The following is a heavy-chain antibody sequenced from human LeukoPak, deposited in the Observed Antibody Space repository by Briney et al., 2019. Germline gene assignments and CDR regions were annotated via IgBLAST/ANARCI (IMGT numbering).Heavy chain of an antibody. Sequence: SETLSLTCAVYGGSFSGYYWSWIRQPPGKGLEWIGEINHSGSTNYNPSLKSRVAISVDTSKNQFSLKLSSVTAADTAVYYCARESLGGYFDWLLSSYFDYWGQGTLVTVSS. CDR2: INHSGST. V-gene: IGHV4-34*01. CDR3: ARESLGGYFDWLLSSYFDY. J-gene: IGHJ4*02. D-gene: IGHD3-9*01. CDR1: GGSFSGYY.